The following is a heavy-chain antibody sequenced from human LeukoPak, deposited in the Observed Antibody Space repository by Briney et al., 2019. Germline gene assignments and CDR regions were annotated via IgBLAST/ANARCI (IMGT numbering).Heavy chain of an antibody. V-gene: IGHV4-59*08. Sequence: PSETLSLTFTVSGASMSTYYWNWVRQPPGKGLEWIGRIHYSGSTKYNPSLESRVTISLDTSKNQFSLYLNSVTAADTAVYFCARRRVEMLATRESNWVDHWGQGSQVTVSS. CDR2: IHYSGST. J-gene: IGHJ5*02. CDR1: GASMSTYY. CDR3: ARRRVEMLATRESNWVDH. D-gene: IGHD5-24*01.